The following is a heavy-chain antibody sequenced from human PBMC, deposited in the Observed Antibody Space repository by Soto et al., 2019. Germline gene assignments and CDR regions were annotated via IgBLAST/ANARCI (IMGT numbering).Heavy chain of an antibody. CDR1: GDTFTSYE. CDR3: ARLGYCSGGSRRRGNWSDP. V-gene: IGHV1-8*01. D-gene: IGHD2-15*01. Sequence: ASVKVSCKASGDTFTSYEINWVRQATGQGLEWMGWMNPNSGNTGYAQKFQGRVTMTRNTSISTGYMELSSLRSEDTAVYYCARLGYCSGGSRRRGNWSDPWGQGTLVTVSS. CDR2: MNPNSGNT. J-gene: IGHJ5*02.